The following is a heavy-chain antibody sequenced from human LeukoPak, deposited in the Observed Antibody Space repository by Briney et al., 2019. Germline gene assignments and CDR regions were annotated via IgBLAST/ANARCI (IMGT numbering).Heavy chain of an antibody. Sequence: TGGSLRLSCAASGLTFSEYAMSWVRQAPGKGLEWVSIISGGADSASYADSVKGRFTISRDNSKNTLYLQMNSLRAEDTAVYYCAGRKRSEDYWGQGTVVTVSS. J-gene: IGHJ4*02. V-gene: IGHV3-23*01. D-gene: IGHD2-15*01. CDR3: AGRKRSEDY. CDR2: ISGGADSA. CDR1: GLTFSEYA.